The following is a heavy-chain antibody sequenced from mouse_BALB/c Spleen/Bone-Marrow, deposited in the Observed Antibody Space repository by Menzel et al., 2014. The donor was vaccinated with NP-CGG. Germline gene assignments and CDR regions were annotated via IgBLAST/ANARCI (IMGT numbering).Heavy chain of an antibody. V-gene: IGHV1S82*01. CDR3: ARRERAGMDC. J-gene: IGHJ2*01. D-gene: IGHD3-2*01. CDR2: IHPSDSET. CDR1: GYSFTSYW. Sequence: QVQLQQSGAELVRPGASVKLSCKASGYSFTSYWMNWVKQRPGQGLEWIGMIHPSDSETRLNQKFKDKATLTVDKSSSRGCMQRGSATAGGCAVYYCARRERAGMDCWGQGTALTVSS.